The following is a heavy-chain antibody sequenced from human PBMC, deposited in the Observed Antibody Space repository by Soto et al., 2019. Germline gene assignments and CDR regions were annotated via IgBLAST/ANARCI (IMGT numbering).Heavy chain of an antibody. CDR3: AKDRSSGSPYYGMDF. D-gene: IGHD3-10*01. CDR1: GFSFGDYA. V-gene: IGHV3-9*01. CDR2: FKWNSGDV. Sequence: PWGSLRLSCAASGFSFGDYAMHWVRQVPGKGLEWVSGFKWNSGDVGYADSVKGRFTISRDNARNSLYLQMNSLRPEDTAVYCCAKDRSSGSPYYGMDFWGQGTMVTVSS. J-gene: IGHJ6*02.